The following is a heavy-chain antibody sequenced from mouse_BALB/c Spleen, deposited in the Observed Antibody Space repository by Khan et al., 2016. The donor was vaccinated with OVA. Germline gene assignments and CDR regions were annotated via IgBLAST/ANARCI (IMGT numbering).Heavy chain of an antibody. CDR2: VSTGGGYT. Sequence: EVELVESGGDLVKPGGSLKLSCAASGFTFSTYGMSWVRQTPDKRLEWVATVSTGGGYTYYPASVKGRFTISRDNAKNTLYLQMSGLKSDDTALFYCTRLAYYYDSEGFAYWGQGTLVTVSA. V-gene: IGHV5-6*01. D-gene: IGHD1-1*01. CDR3: TRLAYYYDSEGFAY. J-gene: IGHJ3*01. CDR1: GFTFSTYG.